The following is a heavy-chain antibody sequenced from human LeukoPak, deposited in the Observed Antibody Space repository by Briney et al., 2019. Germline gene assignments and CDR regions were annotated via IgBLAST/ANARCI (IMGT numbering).Heavy chain of an antibody. CDR2: IIPILRIA. V-gene: IGHV1-69*02. CDR3: ARGLSEYCSSTSCYTLNWFDP. D-gene: IGHD2-2*02. J-gene: IGHJ5*02. Sequence: RASVKVSCKASGGTFSSYTISWVRQAPGQGLEWMGRIIPILRIANYAQKFQGRVTITADKSTSTAYMELSSLRSEDTAVYYCARGLSEYCSSTSCYTLNWFDPWGQGTLVTVSS. CDR1: GGTFSSYT.